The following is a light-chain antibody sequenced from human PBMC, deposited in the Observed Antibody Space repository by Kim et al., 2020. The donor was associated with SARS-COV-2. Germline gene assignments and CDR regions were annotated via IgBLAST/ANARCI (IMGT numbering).Light chain of an antibody. CDR3: MQALQTPNT. CDR1: QSLLHSNGYNY. V-gene: IGKV2-28*01. J-gene: IGKJ1*01. Sequence: PASISCRSSQSLLHSNGYNYLNWYLQKPGQSPQLLIYLGSNRASGVPDRFSGSGSGTDSTLKISRVEAEDIGVYYCMQALQTPNTFGQGTKVDIK. CDR2: LGS.